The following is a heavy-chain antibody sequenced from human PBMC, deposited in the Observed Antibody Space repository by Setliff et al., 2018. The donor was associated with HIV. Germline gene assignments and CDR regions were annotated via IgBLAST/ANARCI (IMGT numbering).Heavy chain of an antibody. J-gene: IGHJ6*03. CDR2: ISNSGDST. CDR1: GFTFNNYA. Sequence: GGSLRLSCAASGFTFNNYAMSWVRQAPGKRLEWVSTISNSGDSTYWKYADSVKGRFTISRDNAKNSLFLQMNSLRAEDTALYYCAREIRAGDYPPYNYYFYMDVWGKGTTVTVSS. CDR3: AREIRAGDYPPYNYYFYMDV. D-gene: IGHD4-17*01. V-gene: IGHV3-23*01.